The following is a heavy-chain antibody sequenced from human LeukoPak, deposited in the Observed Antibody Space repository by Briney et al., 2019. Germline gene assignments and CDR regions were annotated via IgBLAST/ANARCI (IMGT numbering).Heavy chain of an antibody. D-gene: IGHD6-13*01. Sequence: EASVKVSCKASGYTFTSYGISWVRQAPGQGLEWMGWISAYSGNTNYAQKLQGRVTMTTDTSTSTAYMELRSLRSDDTAVYYCARSNSSSWYALIGWFDPWGQGTLVTVSS. CDR2: ISAYSGNT. V-gene: IGHV1-18*01. J-gene: IGHJ5*02. CDR1: GYTFTSYG. CDR3: ARSNSSSWYALIGWFDP.